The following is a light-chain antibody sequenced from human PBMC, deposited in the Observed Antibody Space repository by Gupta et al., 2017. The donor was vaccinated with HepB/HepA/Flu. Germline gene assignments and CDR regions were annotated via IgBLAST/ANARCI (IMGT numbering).Light chain of an antibody. J-gene: IGKJ4*02. CDR3: QQYDKRPSS. CDR2: DAS. CDR1: QDMTNY. V-gene: IGKV1-33*01. Sequence: DIQMTQSPSSLSASVGDRVTITCQASQDMTNYLSWYQQKPGKAPKLLIYDASNLEAGVPARFRGSGYGTYFTVTINSQHPEVFVIYHCQQYDKRPSSFGGGTNVEIK.